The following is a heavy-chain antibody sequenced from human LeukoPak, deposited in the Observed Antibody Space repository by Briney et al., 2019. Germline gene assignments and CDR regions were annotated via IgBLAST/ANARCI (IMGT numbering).Heavy chain of an antibody. CDR3: ARDLKTYYYDSSGFAFDI. J-gene: IGHJ3*02. Sequence: SETLSLTCTVSGGSISSGGYYWSWIRQPPGKGLEWIGYIYYSGSTNYNPSLKSRVTISVDTSKNQFSLKLSSVTAADTAVYYCARDLKTYYYDSSGFAFDIWGQGTMVTVSS. CDR2: IYYSGST. D-gene: IGHD3-22*01. CDR1: GGSISSGGYY. V-gene: IGHV4-61*08.